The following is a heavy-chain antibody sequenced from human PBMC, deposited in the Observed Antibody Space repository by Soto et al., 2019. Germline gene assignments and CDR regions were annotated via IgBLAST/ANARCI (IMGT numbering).Heavy chain of an antibody. Sequence: SETLSLTCTVSGGSISSSSYYWGWIRQPPGKGLEWIGSIYYSGSTYYNPSLKSRVTISVDTSKNQFSLKLSSVTAADAAVYYCARQGGWSGESKPGWGQGTLVTVSS. V-gene: IGHV4-39*01. J-gene: IGHJ4*02. CDR2: IYYSGST. D-gene: IGHD3-10*01. CDR3: ARQGGWSGESKPG. CDR1: GGSISSSSYY.